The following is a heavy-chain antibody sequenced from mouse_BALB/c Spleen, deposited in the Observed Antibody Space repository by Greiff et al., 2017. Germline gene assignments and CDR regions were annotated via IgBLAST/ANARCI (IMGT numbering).Heavy chain of an antibody. CDR2: IDPENGDT. CDR3: TFDDGYYPTWFAY. D-gene: IGHD2-3*01. J-gene: IGHJ3*01. V-gene: IGHV14-4*02. CDR1: GFNIKDYY. Sequence: EVQLQQSGAELVRSGASVKLSCTASGFNIKDYYMHWVKQRPEQGLEWIGWIDPENGDTEYAPKFQGKATMTADTSSNTAYLQLNSLTSEDTAVYYCTFDDGYYPTWFAYWGQGTLVTVSA.